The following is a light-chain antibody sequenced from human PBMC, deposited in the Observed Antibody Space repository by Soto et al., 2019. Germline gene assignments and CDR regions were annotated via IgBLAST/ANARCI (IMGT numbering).Light chain of an antibody. V-gene: IGKV3-20*01. CDR1: QSFRGL. J-gene: IGKJ1*01. CDR3: QQYGSSSWT. CDR2: DAY. Sequence: EVVLTQSPVTLSLSPGERATLSCRASQSFRGLLAWYQQKPGQAPRLPIYDAYNRATGIPPRFSGSGSGTDFTLTISRLEPEDFAVYYCQQYGSSSWTFGQGTKVDIK.